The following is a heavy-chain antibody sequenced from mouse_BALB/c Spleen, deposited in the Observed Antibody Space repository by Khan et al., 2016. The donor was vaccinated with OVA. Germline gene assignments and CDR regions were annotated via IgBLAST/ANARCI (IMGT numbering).Heavy chain of an antibody. CDR2: IFPGTGTT. Sequence: QVQLQQSGTELVKPGASVKLSCKTSGYTFTSYWIQWVKQRTGQGLGWIGQIFPGTGTTYYNENFKGKATLTVNTSSSTADMQLSSLTSEDSAVYSCAMGYFGNYAFVYWSPGTLVPVS. V-gene: IGHV1S132*01. CDR3: AMGYFGNYAFVY. J-gene: IGHJ3*01. CDR1: GYTFTSYW. D-gene: IGHD2-1*01.